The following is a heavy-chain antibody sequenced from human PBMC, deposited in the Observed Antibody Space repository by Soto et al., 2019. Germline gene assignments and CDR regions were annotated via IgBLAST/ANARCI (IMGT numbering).Heavy chain of an antibody. CDR3: AKVGYESGGYYYHDAFHI. CDR1: GSTSSSDA. CDR2: ISGGGDSA. Sequence: EVQLLGSGGGLVQAGGSLRLSCRASGSTSSSDAMTWVRQAPGKGLEWVSVISGGGDSAYYADSVQGRFAISRDNSKNTLFLQMSSLRAEDTAVYYCAKVGYESGGYYYHDAFHIWGQGTMVTVSS. V-gene: IGHV3-23*01. J-gene: IGHJ3*02. D-gene: IGHD3-22*01.